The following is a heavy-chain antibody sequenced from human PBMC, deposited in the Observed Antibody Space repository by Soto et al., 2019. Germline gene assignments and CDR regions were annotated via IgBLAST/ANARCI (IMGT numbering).Heavy chain of an antibody. J-gene: IGHJ6*02. CDR2: ISYDGSNK. D-gene: IGHD3-10*01. V-gene: IGHV3-30*18. Sequence: QVQLVESGGGVVQPGRSLRLSCAASGFIFSKYGMHWVRQAPGKGLEWVAVISYDGSNKYYAESVKGRFIISRDKSENTLYLQMNSLRAEDTALCYCAKDLGSGKPYYYYAMDVWGQGTTVTVSS. CDR3: AKDLGSGKPYYYYAMDV. CDR1: GFIFSKYG.